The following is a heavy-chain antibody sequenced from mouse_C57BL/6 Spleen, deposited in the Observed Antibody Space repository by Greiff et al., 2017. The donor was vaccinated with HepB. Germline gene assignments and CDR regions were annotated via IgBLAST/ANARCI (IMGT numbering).Heavy chain of an antibody. CDR3: ARDLRGYAMDY. CDR2: INPNNGGT. J-gene: IGHJ4*01. V-gene: IGHV1-26*01. Sequence: EVQLQQSGPELVKPGASVKISCKASGYTFTDYYMNWVKQSHGKSLEWIGDINPNNGGTSYNQKFKGKATLTVDKSPSTAYMELRSLTSEDSAVYYCARDLRGYAMDYWGQGTSVTVSS. CDR1: GYTFTDYY.